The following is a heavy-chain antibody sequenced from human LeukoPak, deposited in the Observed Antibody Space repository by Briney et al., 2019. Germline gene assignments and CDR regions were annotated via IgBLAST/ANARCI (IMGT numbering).Heavy chain of an antibody. CDR2: IYNSGST. V-gene: IGHV4-59*01. CDR3: ARDKGPYWYFDL. Sequence: PSETLSLTCAVSDGSISSYYWNWIRQPPGKGLEWIGNIYNSGSTDCNPSLKSRVTISVSLSKKQISLKLTSVTAADTALYYCARDKGPYWYFDLWGRGTLVTVSS. J-gene: IGHJ2*01. CDR1: DGSISSYY.